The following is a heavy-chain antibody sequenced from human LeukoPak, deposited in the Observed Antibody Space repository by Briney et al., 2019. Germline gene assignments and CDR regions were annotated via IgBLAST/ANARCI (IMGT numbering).Heavy chain of an antibody. CDR2: IRYDGSNK. V-gene: IGHV3-30*02. D-gene: IGHD6-19*01. Sequence: GGSLRLSCAASGFTFSSYGMHCVRQAPGKGLEWVAFIRYDGSNKYYADSVKGRFTISRDNSKNTLYPQMNSLRAEDTAVYYCAKGPSIAVAGCFDYWGQGTLVTVSS. J-gene: IGHJ4*02. CDR1: GFTFSSYG. CDR3: AKGPSIAVAGCFDY.